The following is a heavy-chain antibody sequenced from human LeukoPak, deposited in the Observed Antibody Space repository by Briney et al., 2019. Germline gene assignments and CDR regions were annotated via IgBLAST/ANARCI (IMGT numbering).Heavy chain of an antibody. Sequence: ASVKVSCKASGFSFTDYYMHWVRQAPGQGLEWMGYINPHSGGTSSPQKFQGRVTMTTDTSISAAYTELSSLISDDTAMYYCVREGNELLSKNFDYWGQGTLVTVSS. CDR2: INPHSGGT. V-gene: IGHV1-2*02. CDR1: GFSFTDYY. J-gene: IGHJ4*02. CDR3: VREGNELLSKNFDY. D-gene: IGHD2-21*02.